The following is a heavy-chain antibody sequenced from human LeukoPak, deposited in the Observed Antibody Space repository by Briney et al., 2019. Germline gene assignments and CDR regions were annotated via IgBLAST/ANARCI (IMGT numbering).Heavy chain of an antibody. V-gene: IGHV4-59*01. CDR2: IYYRGST. Sequence: SETLSLTRTVSGGSINNYYWSWIRQPPGKGLEWIGYIYYRGSTNYNPSLKSRVTFSVDTSKNQFSLKLNSVTAADTAVYYCARGGDYGDLRYFDYWGQGTLVTVSS. CDR1: GGSINNYY. J-gene: IGHJ4*02. CDR3: ARGGDYGDLRYFDY. D-gene: IGHD4-17*01.